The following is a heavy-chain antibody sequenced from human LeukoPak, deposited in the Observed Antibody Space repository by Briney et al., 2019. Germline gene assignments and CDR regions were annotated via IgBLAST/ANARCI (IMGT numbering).Heavy chain of an antibody. Sequence: GGSLRLSCAASGFTFSTYPMAWVRQAPGKGLKWVSAISSSGATTYYADSVKGRFTISRDNAKNTLYLQLSSLRPEDTAVYYCVKEGIMITFADIWGRGTMITVSS. CDR1: GFTFSTYP. D-gene: IGHD3-16*01. J-gene: IGHJ3*02. CDR3: VKEGIMITFADI. CDR2: ISSSGATT. V-gene: IGHV3-23*01.